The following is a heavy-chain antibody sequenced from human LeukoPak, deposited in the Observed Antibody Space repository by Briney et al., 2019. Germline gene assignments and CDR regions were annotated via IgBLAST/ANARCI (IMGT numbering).Heavy chain of an antibody. J-gene: IGHJ4*02. CDR3: ARDQVPEMATIGVYFDY. CDR2: IYYSGST. Sequence: SETLSLTCTVSGGSITSSSYYWGWIRQPPGNGLEWIGSIYYSGSTYYNPSLKSRVTISVDTSKNQFSLKLSSVTAADTAVYYCARDQVPEMATIGVYFDYWGQGTLVTVSS. CDR1: GGSITSSSYY. D-gene: IGHD5-24*01. V-gene: IGHV4-39*07.